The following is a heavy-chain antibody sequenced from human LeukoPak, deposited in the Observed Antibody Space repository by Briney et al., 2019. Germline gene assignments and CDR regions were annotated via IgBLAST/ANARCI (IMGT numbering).Heavy chain of an antibody. V-gene: IGHV3-7*01. CDR1: GFTFSSYG. J-gene: IGHJ6*03. CDR3: ARENGYYMDV. CDR2: IRQDGNEK. Sequence: PGGSLRLSCAASGFTFSSYGMSWVRQAPGKGLEWVANIRQDGNEKYYVESVQGRLTISRDNAKNSLSLQMNSLRPEDTAVYFCARENGYYMDVWGKGTAVTVSS. D-gene: IGHD2-8*01.